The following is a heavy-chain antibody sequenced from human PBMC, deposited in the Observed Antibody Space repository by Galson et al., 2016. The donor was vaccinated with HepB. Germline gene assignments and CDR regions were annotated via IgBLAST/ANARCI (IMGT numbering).Heavy chain of an antibody. D-gene: IGHD5-18*01. V-gene: IGHV4-39*01. CDR2: IYYSGST. CDR3: ARRFRYTYGPPYGMDV. CDR1: GGSISSSSYY. J-gene: IGHJ6*02. Sequence: ETLSLTCTVSGGSISSSSYYWGWIRQPPGEGLEWIGSIYYSGSTYYNPSLQSRVTISVDTSKNQFSLKMSSVTAADTAVYYCARRFRYTYGPPYGMDVWGQGTTVTVSS.